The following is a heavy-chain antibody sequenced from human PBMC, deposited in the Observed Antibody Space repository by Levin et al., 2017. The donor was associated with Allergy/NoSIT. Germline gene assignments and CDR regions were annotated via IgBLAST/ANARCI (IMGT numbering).Heavy chain of an antibody. CDR1: GGPITNHY. J-gene: IGHJ6*02. CDR2: LFTSGGA. D-gene: IGHD2-21*01. V-gene: IGHV4-4*07. Sequence: SETLSLTCSVSGGPITNHYWAWVRQPAGKGLEWIGRLFTSGGADYNPSLKSRVTLSVDTSKSHFSLHLRSVTAADSAMYYCARGLAISVGDYDKALDVWGQGATVIVSS. CDR3: ARGLAISVGDYDKALDV.